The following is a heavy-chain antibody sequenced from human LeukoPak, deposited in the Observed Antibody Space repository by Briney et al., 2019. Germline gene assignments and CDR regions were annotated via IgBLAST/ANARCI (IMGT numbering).Heavy chain of an antibody. CDR3: AKDVKYNLEY. CDR1: GGSISTYY. J-gene: IGHJ4*02. V-gene: IGHV3-7*05. Sequence: ETLSLTCTVSGGSISTYYWSWVRQAPGKGLEWVAKIKEDGSDKYYVDSVNGRFTVSRDNAKNSLYLQMNSLRAEDTAVYYCAKDVKYNLEYWGQGTLVTVSS. D-gene: IGHD1-14*01. CDR2: IKEDGSDK.